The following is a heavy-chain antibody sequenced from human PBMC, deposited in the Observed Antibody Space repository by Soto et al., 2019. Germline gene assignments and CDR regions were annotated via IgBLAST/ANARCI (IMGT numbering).Heavy chain of an antibody. V-gene: IGHV1-2*04. J-gene: IGHJ4*02. CDR2: INPNSGGT. D-gene: IGHD2-15*01. CDR1: GYTFTGYY. Sequence: GASVKVSCKASGYTFTGYYMHWVRQAPGQGLEWMGWINPNSGGTNYAQKFQGWVTMTRDTSISTAYMELSRLRSDDTAVYYCARGPVSMDVVVVAAIPFDYWGQGTLVNVSS. CDR3: ARGPVSMDVVVVAAIPFDY.